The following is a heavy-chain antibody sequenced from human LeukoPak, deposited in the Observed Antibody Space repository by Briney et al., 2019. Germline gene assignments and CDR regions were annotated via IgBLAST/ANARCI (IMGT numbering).Heavy chain of an antibody. J-gene: IGHJ3*02. D-gene: IGHD6-6*01. CDR3: ATDTFLSQLVGGDAFDI. V-gene: IGHV1-24*01. CDR1: GYTLTELS. CDR2: FDPEGGET. Sequence: ASVTVSCKVSGYTLTELSMHWVRQAPGKGLEWMGGFDPEGGETIYAQKFQGRVTMTEDTSTDTAYMELSSLRSEDTAVYYCATDTFLSQLVGGDAFDIWGQGTMVTVSS.